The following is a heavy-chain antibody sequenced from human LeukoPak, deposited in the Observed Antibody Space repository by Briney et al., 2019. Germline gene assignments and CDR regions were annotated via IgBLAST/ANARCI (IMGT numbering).Heavy chain of an antibody. CDR3: ARGFYWFDP. Sequence: PSGTLSLTCDVSGGSISATNWWTWIRQPPGGGLEWIAYIFYSGSTTYNPSLKSRVTISLDTSMNQLSLKLRSVTAADTAVYYCARGFYWFDPWGQGTQVTVSS. CDR1: GGSISATNW. J-gene: IGHJ5*02. CDR2: IFYSGST. V-gene: IGHV4-4*02.